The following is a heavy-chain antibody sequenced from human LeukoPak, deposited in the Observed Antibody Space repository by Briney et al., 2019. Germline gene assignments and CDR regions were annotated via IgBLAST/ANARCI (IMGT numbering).Heavy chain of an antibody. D-gene: IGHD3-22*01. V-gene: IGHV4-39*07. Sequence: TSETLSLTCTVSGGSISSSSYYWGWIRQPPGKGLEWIGSIYYSGSTYYNPSLKSRVTISVDTSKNQFSLKLSSVTAADTAVYYCAREGSWDSSGYYLNWFDPWGQGTLVTVSS. CDR2: IYYSGST. CDR1: GGSISSSSYY. CDR3: AREGSWDSSGYYLNWFDP. J-gene: IGHJ5*02.